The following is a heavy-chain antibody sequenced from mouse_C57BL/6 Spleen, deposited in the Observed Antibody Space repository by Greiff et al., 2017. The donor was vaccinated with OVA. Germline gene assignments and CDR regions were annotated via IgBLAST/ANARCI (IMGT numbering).Heavy chain of an antibody. D-gene: IGHD2-4*01. Sequence: VQLQQSGPELVKPGDSVKISCKASGYSFTGYFMNWVMQSHGKSLEWIGRINPYNGDTFYNQKFKGKATLTVDKSSSTAHMELRSLTSEDSAVDYCARRGYDYDAWFAYWGQGTLVTVSA. CDR2: INPYNGDT. V-gene: IGHV1-20*01. CDR1: GYSFTGYF. CDR3: ARRGYDYDAWFAY. J-gene: IGHJ3*01.